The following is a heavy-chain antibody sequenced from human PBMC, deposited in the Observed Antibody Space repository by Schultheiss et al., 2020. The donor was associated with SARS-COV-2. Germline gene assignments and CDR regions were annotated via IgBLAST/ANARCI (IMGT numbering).Heavy chain of an antibody. J-gene: IGHJ6*03. CDR2: ISYDGGHK. Sequence: GGSLRLSCAASGFTFSHYAMHWVRQAPGTGLEWVAVISYDGGHKFYADSLKGRFSISRDNSRDTLYLQMDNVRAEDTAVYYCARDGSVPDYYYYFMDVWGTGATVTVAS. D-gene: IGHD2-2*01. V-gene: IGHV3-30*04. CDR3: ARDGSVPDYYYYFMDV. CDR1: GFTFSHYA.